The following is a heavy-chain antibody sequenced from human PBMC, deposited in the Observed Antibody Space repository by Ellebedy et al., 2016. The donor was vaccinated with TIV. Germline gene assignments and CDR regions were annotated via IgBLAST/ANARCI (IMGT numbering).Heavy chain of an antibody. CDR2: IYYSGST. V-gene: IGHV4-31*03. J-gene: IGHJ4*02. CDR3: ARGTSIAARPGGY. D-gene: IGHD6-6*01. Sequence: SETLSLTXTVSGGSISSGGYYWSWIRQHPGKGLEWIGYIYYSGSTYYNPSLKSRVTISVDTSKNQFSLKLSSVTAADTAVYYCARGTSIAARPGGYWGQGTLVTVSS. CDR1: GGSISSGGYY.